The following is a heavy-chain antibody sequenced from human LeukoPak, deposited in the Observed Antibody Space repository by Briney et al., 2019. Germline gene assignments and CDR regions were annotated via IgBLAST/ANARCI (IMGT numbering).Heavy chain of an antibody. J-gene: IGHJ4*02. Sequence: SETLSLTCTVSGYSISSGYYWGWIRQPPGKGLEWIGTIYRTGNTYYNPSLKSRVTISVDTSKNQFSLKLSSVTAADTAVYYCARRGQWELLRWGQGTLVTVSS. V-gene: IGHV4-38-2*02. D-gene: IGHD1-26*01. CDR2: IYRTGNT. CDR1: GYSISSGYY. CDR3: ARRGQWELLR.